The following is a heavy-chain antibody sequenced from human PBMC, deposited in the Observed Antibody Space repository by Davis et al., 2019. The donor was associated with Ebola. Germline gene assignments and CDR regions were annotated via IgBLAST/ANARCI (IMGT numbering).Heavy chain of an antibody. J-gene: IGHJ4*02. CDR2: IYYSGST. Sequence: MPSETLSLTCAVYGGSFSGYYWSWIRQPPGKGLEWIGYIYYSGSTNYNPSLKSRVTISVDTSKNQFSLKLSSVTAADTAVYCCARGLGRRDGYNRWGQGTLVTVSS. CDR1: GGSFSGYY. CDR3: ARGLGRRDGYNR. D-gene: IGHD5-24*01. V-gene: IGHV4-59*01.